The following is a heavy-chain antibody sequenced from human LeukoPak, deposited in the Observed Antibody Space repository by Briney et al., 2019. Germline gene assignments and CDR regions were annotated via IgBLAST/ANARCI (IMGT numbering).Heavy chain of an antibody. CDR2: ISDDGYST. CDR3: ARVAPPLDDYIRGSFPYYFDY. CDR1: RFIFDNYG. Sequence: GGSLRLSCAASRFIFDNYGMTWVRQAPGKGLEWVSGISDDGYSTYYADSVKGRFTISRDNSKNTLYLHMSSLRVEDTAVFYCARVAPPLDDYIRGSFPYYFDYWGQGTPVTVSS. V-gene: IGHV3-23*01. J-gene: IGHJ4*02. D-gene: IGHD3-16*01.